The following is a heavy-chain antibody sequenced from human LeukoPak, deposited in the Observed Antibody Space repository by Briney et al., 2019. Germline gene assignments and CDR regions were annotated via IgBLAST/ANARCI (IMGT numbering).Heavy chain of an antibody. V-gene: IGHV1-18*01. Sequence: ASVKVSCKASGYTFTSYGISWVRQAPGQGLEWMGWISAYNGNTNYEQKLQGRVTMTTDTSTSTAYMELRSLRSDDTAVYYCARDPGAAAGSHYYYYGMDVWGQGTTVTVSS. CDR2: ISAYNGNT. CDR1: GYTFTSYG. D-gene: IGHD6-13*01. J-gene: IGHJ6*02. CDR3: ARDPGAAAGSHYYYYGMDV.